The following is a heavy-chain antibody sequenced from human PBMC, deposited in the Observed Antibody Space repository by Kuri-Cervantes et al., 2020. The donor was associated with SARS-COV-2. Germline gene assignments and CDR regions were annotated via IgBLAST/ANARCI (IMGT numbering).Heavy chain of an antibody. CDR2: INHSGST. CDR3: ARGLNLGLQGYYYGSGSKKIRWFDP. J-gene: IGHJ5*02. V-gene: IGHV4-34*01. Sequence: GSLRLSCAVYGGSFSGYYWSWIRQPPGKGLEWIGEINHSGSTNYNPSLKSRVTISVDTSKNQFSLKLSSVTAADTAVYYCARGLNLGLQGYYYGSGSKKIRWFDPWGQGTLVTVSS. CDR1: GGSFSGYY. D-gene: IGHD3-10*01.